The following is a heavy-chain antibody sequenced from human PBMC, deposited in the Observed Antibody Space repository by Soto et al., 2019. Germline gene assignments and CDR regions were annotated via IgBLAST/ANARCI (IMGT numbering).Heavy chain of an antibody. CDR1: GYTFTSYD. D-gene: IGHD3-9*01. Sequence: QVQLVQSGAEVKKPGASVKVSCKASGYTFTSYDINWVRQATGQGLEWVGGMNPNSGNTGFAQKFQGRVTMTRNTSISRAYIELSRLRPEDTAVYYCASWAGYSKWGQGTLVTVSS. V-gene: IGHV1-8*01. J-gene: IGHJ4*02. CDR2: MNPNSGNT. CDR3: ASWAGYSK.